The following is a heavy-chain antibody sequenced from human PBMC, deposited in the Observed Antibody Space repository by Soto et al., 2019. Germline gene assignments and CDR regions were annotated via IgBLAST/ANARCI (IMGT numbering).Heavy chain of an antibody. J-gene: IGHJ6*02. CDR3: ARQNDFWSGYYYYYYYGMDV. Sequence: SLRLSCAASGFTFSSYSMNWVRQAPGKGLEWVSSISSSSSYIYYADSVKGRFTISRDNAKNSLYLQMNSLRAEDTAVYYCARQNDFWSGYYYYYYYGMDVWGQGTTVTVSS. D-gene: IGHD3-3*01. CDR1: GFTFSSYS. V-gene: IGHV3-21*01. CDR2: ISSSSSYI.